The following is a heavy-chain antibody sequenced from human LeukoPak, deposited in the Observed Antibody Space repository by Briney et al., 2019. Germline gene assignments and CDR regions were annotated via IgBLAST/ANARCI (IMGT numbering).Heavy chain of an antibody. CDR1: GFIFSGYY. J-gene: IGHJ6*02. Sequence: GGSLRLSCAASGFIFSGYYMSWIRQAPGKGLDWVSYISSGPTSTTYADSVKGRFTISRDNAKNTLYLQMNSLRAEDTAVYYCARDKAYGMDVWGQGTTVTVSS. V-gene: IGHV3-11*06. CDR3: ARDKAYGMDV. CDR2: ISSGPTST.